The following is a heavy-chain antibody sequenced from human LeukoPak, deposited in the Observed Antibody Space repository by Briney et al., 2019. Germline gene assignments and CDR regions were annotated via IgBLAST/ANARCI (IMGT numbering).Heavy chain of an antibody. CDR1: GYSFSDIS. Sequence: ASVKVSCKASGYSFSDISVHWVRQAPGQGLEWMGMINPGGGSATYAQNFQGRVTMTRDISTTTVYLELSGLRSEDTAVYYCAKDRGIAARLDYWGQGTLLTVSS. CDR3: AKDRGIAARLDY. J-gene: IGHJ4*02. CDR2: INPGGGSA. D-gene: IGHD6-6*01. V-gene: IGHV1-46*01.